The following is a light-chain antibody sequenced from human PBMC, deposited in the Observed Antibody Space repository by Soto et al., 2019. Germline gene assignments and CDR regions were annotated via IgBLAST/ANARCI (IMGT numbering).Light chain of an antibody. J-gene: IGLJ1*01. Sequence: QSALTQPASVSGSPGQSITISCTGTSSDVGGYNYVPWYQQHPGKAPKLMIYEVSHRPSGVSNRFSGSKSGNTASLTISGLQAEDEADYYCSSYISSSTYVFGTGTKVTVL. CDR2: EVS. CDR3: SSYISSSTYV. V-gene: IGLV2-14*01. CDR1: SSDVGGYNY.